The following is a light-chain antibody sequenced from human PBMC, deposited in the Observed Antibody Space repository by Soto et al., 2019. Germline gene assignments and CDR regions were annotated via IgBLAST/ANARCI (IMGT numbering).Light chain of an antibody. CDR3: SSYTVSTTSV. Sequence: QSVLTQPASVSGSPGQSITISCTGTSSDVGGYNYVSWYQQHPGKAPKLMIYEFSNRPSGVSYRFSGSKSGNTASLTISGLQAEDEADYYCSSYTVSTTSVFGGGTKLTVL. J-gene: IGLJ3*02. CDR2: EFS. CDR1: SSDVGGYNY. V-gene: IGLV2-14*01.